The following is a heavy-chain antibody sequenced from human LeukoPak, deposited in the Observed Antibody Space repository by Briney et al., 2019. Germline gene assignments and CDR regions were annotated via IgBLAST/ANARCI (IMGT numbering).Heavy chain of an antibody. J-gene: IGHJ4*02. CDR3: ARAWGYGSGSYYNN. D-gene: IGHD3-10*01. CDR2: INPILGAT. Sequence: SVKVSCKASGGTFNTYAISWVRQAPGQGLEWMGGINPILGATNYTQKFQGRVTITADKSTNTAYMGLSSLRSEDTAVYYCARAWGYGSGSYYNNWGQGTLVTVSS. V-gene: IGHV1-69*06. CDR1: GGTFNTYA.